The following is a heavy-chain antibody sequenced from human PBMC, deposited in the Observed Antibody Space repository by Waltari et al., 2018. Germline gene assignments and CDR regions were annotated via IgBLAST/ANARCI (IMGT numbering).Heavy chain of an antibody. Sequence: EVQLVESGGGLVQPGGSLRLSCAASGFTFSNYWMNWGGQAPGKGLVLGARVNTEGSITNYADSVKCRFTNSRDNANNTLYLQMKSLTVDDTAVYYCARGVTTAATGTSGYWGQGALVTVSS. J-gene: IGHJ4*02. CDR3: ARGVTTAATGTSGY. CDR2: VNTEGSIT. CDR1: GFTFSNYW. D-gene: IGHD6-13*01. V-gene: IGHV3-74*01.